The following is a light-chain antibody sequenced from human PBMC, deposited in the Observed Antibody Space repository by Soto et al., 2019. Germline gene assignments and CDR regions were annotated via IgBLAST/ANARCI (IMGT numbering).Light chain of an antibody. CDR1: QGIRND. CDR2: KAS. Sequence: DIQMTQSPSTLSASVGDRVTITCRASQGIRNDLGWYQQKQGQAPRLLIHKASTVETGVPSRFSGSGYGSEFTLIISSLQPDDSATYYCHQYNSYPRTFGQGTKVDIK. V-gene: IGKV1-5*03. J-gene: IGKJ1*01. CDR3: HQYNSYPRT.